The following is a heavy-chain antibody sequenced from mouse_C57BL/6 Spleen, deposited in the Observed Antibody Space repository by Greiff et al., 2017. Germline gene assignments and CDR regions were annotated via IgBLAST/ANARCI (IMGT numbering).Heavy chain of an antibody. Sequence: EVKLQESVAELVRPGASVKLSCTASGFNIKNTYMHWVKQRPEQGLEWIGRIDPANGNTKYAPKFQGKATITADTSSNTAYLQLSSLTSEDTAIYYCARWIYYYGSSLGDFDYWGQGTTLTVSS. CDR1: GFNIKNTY. D-gene: IGHD1-1*01. CDR3: ARWIYYYGSSLGDFDY. V-gene: IGHV14-3*01. CDR2: IDPANGNT. J-gene: IGHJ2*01.